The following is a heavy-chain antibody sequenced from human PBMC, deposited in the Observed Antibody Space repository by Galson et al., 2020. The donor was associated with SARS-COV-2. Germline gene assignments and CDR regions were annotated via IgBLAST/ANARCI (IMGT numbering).Heavy chain of an antibody. J-gene: IGHJ4*02. CDR3: AGEIPGSFRVDY. CDR1: GASIGSVGYA. Sequence: ETSETQSLTCDVSGASIGSVGYAWSWIRQPPGKGLELIGYIFHSGSTYYNPSVGRRVTISIDRSRNQFSLKLTSVTAADTAVYYCAGEIPGSFRVDYWGQGTLVTVSS. D-gene: IGHD3-10*01. V-gene: IGHV4-30-2*01. CDR2: IFHSGST.